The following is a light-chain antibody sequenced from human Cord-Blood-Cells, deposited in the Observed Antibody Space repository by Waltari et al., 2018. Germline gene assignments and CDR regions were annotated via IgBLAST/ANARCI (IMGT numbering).Light chain of an antibody. J-gene: IGKJ2*01. CDR1: QSVLYSSNNKNY. CDR3: QQYYSTPYT. Sequence: DIVMTQSPDSLAVSLGERATINCKSSQSVLYSSNNKNYLAWYQQKPGQPPKLLMYWASTRESGVPERFSGSGSGTDFTLTSSSLQAEDVAVYYCQQYYSTPYTFGQGTKLEIK. CDR2: WAS. V-gene: IGKV4-1*01.